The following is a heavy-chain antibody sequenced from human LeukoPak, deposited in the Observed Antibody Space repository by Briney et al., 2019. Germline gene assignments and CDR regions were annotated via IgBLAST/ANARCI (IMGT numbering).Heavy chain of an antibody. Sequence: GGSLRLSCAASGFTFSNAWMSWVRQAPGKGPEWVGRIKSKTDGGTTDYAAPVKGRFTISRDDSKNTLYLQMNSLKTEDTAVYYCTTGRNDILTGYSHAFDIWGQGTMVTVSS. CDR2: IKSKTDGGTT. J-gene: IGHJ3*02. V-gene: IGHV3-15*01. CDR3: TTGRNDILTGYSHAFDI. D-gene: IGHD3-9*01. CDR1: GFTFSNAW.